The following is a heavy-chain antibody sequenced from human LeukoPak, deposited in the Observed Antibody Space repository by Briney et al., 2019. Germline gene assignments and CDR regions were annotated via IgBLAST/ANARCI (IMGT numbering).Heavy chain of an antibody. D-gene: IGHD3-10*01. CDR2: ISSSGSTV. CDR1: GFTLSDYY. J-gene: IGHJ6*02. Sequence: PGGSLRLSYAASGFTLSDYYMSWIRQAPGEGLECVSYISSSGSTVYYADSVKGRFTISRDNAKNSLYLQMNSLRVEDTAVYYCARASGIYYYGMDVWGQGTTVTVSS. V-gene: IGHV3-11*01. CDR3: ARASGIYYYGMDV.